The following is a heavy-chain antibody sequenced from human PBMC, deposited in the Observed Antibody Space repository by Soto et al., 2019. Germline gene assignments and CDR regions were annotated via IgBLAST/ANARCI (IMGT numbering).Heavy chain of an antibody. J-gene: IGHJ4*02. V-gene: IGHV3-53*02. CDR1: GFTVFNNY. CDR2: IFSGGST. Sequence: EVQLVETGGGLVQPGGSLRLSCAASGFTVFNNYMSWVRQAPGEGLERVSVIFSGGSTSYADSVKGRFTVSRDSSKNTLYLQMNSLRAEDTAVYYCATHPSSLKWGQGTLVTVSP. CDR3: ATHPSSLK.